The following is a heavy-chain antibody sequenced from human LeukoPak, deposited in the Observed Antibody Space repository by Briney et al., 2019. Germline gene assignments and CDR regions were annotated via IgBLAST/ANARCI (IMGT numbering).Heavy chain of an antibody. V-gene: IGHV4-59*08. Sequence: SETLSLTCTVSGGSISSYYWSWIRQPPGKGLEWIGYIYYSGSTNYNPSLKSRVTISVDTSKNQFSLKLSSVTAADTAVYYCARLRGYYYDSREPDSDYWGQGTLVTVSS. CDR2: IYYSGST. J-gene: IGHJ4*02. D-gene: IGHD3-22*01. CDR1: GGSISSYY. CDR3: ARLRGYYYDSREPDSDY.